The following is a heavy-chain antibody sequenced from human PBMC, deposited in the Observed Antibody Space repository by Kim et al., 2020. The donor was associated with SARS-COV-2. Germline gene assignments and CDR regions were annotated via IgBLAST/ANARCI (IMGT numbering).Heavy chain of an antibody. Sequence: SETLSLTCDVYGGSFSGSYSGTYWNWIRQPPGEGLEWIGEINHSGSTNYNPSLMSRLTISLDTSKNQLSLNLISVTAADTAVYYCARRRQIAAAGLDYWGQGTLVTVSS. CDR3: ARRRQIAAAGLDY. D-gene: IGHD6-13*01. V-gene: IGHV4-34*01. J-gene: IGHJ4*02. CDR2: INHSGST. CDR1: GGSFSGSY.